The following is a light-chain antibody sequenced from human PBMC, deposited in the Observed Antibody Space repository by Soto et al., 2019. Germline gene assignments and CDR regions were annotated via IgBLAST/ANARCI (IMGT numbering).Light chain of an antibody. V-gene: IGKV3-20*01. CDR2: GAS. CDR1: QSVSSSY. CDR3: QHYGSSPRT. J-gene: IGKJ1*01. Sequence: EIVLTQSPGTLSLSPGERATLSCRASQSVSSSYLAWYQQKPGQAPRLLIYGASSRATGIPGRFSGSGSGTYFTHTISKLEPEDFAVYYCQHYGSSPRTFGQGTKVEIK.